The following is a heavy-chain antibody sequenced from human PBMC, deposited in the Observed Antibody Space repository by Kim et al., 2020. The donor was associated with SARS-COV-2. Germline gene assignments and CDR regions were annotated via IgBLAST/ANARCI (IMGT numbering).Heavy chain of an antibody. J-gene: IGHJ6*02. CDR1: GYSFTSYW. D-gene: IGHD3-10*01. CDR2: IYPGDSDT. CDR3: ARHPHYGSGSYDFYYYYYGMDV. V-gene: IGHV5-51*01. Sequence: GESLKISCKGSGYSFTSYWIGWVRQMPGKGLEWMGIIYPGDSDTRYSPSFQGQATISADKSISTAYLQWSSLKASDTAMYYCARHPHYGSGSYDFYYYYYGMDVWGQGTTVTVSS.